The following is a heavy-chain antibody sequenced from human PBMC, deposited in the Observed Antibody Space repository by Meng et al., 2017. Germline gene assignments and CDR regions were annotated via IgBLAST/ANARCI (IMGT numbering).Heavy chain of an antibody. CDR1: AGSNGSSTC. V-gene: IGHV4-4*02. CDR3: ARVVAATTFFLDY. D-gene: IGHD2-15*01. Sequence: VRGPQSVPGLVKPSGPPSVNGAAFAGSNGSSTCGSWVRQSPGKGLEWIGEIYHSGSTNYNPSLKSRVTISVDKSKNQFSLKLSSVTAADTAVYYCARVVAATTFFLDYWGQGTLVTVSS. CDR2: IYHSGST. J-gene: IGHJ4*02.